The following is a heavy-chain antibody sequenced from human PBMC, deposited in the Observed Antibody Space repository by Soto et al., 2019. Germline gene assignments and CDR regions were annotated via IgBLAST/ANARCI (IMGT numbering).Heavy chain of an antibody. J-gene: IGHJ5*02. Sequence: EVQLVESGGGQVKPGGFLRLSCAASGFTFNTYDMNWVRQAPGKGLEWVSSITASSAYIYYADSVRGRITISRDNAKNSLFLQMHSLRAEDTAVYYCVRSGTARLLRHSWFDTWGQGTLVTVSS. CDR3: VRSGTARLLRHSWFDT. D-gene: IGHD2-21*01. V-gene: IGHV3-21*01. CDR2: ITASSAYI. CDR1: GFTFNTYD.